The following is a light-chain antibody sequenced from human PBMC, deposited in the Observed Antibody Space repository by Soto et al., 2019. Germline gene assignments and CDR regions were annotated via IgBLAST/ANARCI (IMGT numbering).Light chain of an antibody. V-gene: IGKV3-20*01. J-gene: IGKJ1*01. CDR2: DAS. Sequence: EIVLTQSPGTLSLSPGERATLSCRASQSISSRDLAWYQQKPGQAPRLLIYDASSRATGIPDRFSGSGSGTDFTLTINRLEPEDYAVYHCQQYHSAPRTFGQGTKVEIK. CDR1: QSISSRD. CDR3: QQYHSAPRT.